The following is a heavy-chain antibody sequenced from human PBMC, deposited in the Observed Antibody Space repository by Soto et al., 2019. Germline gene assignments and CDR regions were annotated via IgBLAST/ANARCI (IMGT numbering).Heavy chain of an antibody. CDR2: IDPSGGNT. J-gene: IGHJ4*02. Sequence: GASVKVSCKASGYSLTAYYIHWGRQAPGQGLEWMGIIDPSGGNTIYEQKFQGRVTMTSDTTTSTVYMELSSLRFDDTSIYYRARKYYLDLWGQGTLVTSPQ. CDR1: GYSLTAYY. V-gene: IGHV1-46*01. CDR3: ARKYYLDL.